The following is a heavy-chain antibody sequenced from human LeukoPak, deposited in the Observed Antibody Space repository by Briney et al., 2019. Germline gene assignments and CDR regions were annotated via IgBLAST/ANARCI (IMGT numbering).Heavy chain of an antibody. Sequence: PSETLSLTCAVYGGSFSGYYWSWIRQPPGEGLEWIGEINHRGSTNYNPSLKSRVTIPVDTSKNQFSLKLSSVTAADTAVYYCARGRNYAPIAAAGTYYYYMDVWGKGTTVTVSS. CDR3: ARGRNYAPIAAAGTYYYYMDV. CDR2: INHRGST. CDR1: GGSFSGYY. D-gene: IGHD6-13*01. J-gene: IGHJ6*03. V-gene: IGHV4-34*01.